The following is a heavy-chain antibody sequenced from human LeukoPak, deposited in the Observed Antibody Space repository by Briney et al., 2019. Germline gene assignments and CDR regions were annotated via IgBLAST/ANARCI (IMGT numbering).Heavy chain of an antibody. V-gene: IGHV3-7*05. CDR2: IKQDGSEK. Sequence: GGSLRLSCAASGFTFSNYWMTWVRQAPGKGLGWVANIKQDGSEKYYVDSVKGGFTISRDNAKNSLYLQMNSLRAEDTAVYYCAREGAVAVFDYWAREPWSPSPQ. J-gene: IGHJ4*02. CDR3: AREGAVAVFDY. D-gene: IGHD6-19*01. CDR1: GFTFSNYW.